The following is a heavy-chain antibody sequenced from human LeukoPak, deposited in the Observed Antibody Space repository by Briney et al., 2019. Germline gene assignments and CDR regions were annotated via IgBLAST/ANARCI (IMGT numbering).Heavy chain of an antibody. D-gene: IGHD6-6*01. V-gene: IGHV3-74*01. CDR2: INSNGTST. CDR1: GFTFSSYW. CDR3: VRGGGADRPYGLDV. Sequence: GGSLTLSCAAFGFTFSSYWIHWVRQAPGKGPVWVSRINSNGTSTTYADPVKGRFTISRDNAKNTVYLQMNSLRAEDTAVYHCVRGGGADRPYGLDVWGQGTRSPSP. J-gene: IGHJ6*02.